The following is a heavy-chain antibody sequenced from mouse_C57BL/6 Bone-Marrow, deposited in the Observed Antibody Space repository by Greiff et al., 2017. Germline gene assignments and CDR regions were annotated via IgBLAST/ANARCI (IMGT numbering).Heavy chain of an antibody. Sequence: VQLQQSGAELVRPGASVKLSCKASGYTFTDYYINWVKQRPGQGLEWIARIYPGSGNTYYNEKFKGKATLTAEKSSSNAYMQLSSLTSEDSAVYFCARPNYGSPFAYWGQGTLVTVSA. V-gene: IGHV1-76*01. J-gene: IGHJ3*01. D-gene: IGHD1-1*01. CDR1: GYTFTDYY. CDR2: IYPGSGNT. CDR3: ARPNYGSPFAY.